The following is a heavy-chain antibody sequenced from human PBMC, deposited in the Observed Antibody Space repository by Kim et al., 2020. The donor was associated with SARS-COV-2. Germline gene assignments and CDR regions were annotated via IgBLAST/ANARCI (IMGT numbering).Heavy chain of an antibody. J-gene: IGHJ5*02. Sequence: SETLSLTCTVSGGSISSSSYYWGWIRQPPGKGLEWIGSIYYSGSTYYNPSLKSRVTISVDTSKNQFSLKLSSVTAADTAVYYCARVVYSSGGNWFDPWGQGTLVTVSS. CDR1: GGSISSSSYY. V-gene: IGHV4-39*07. D-gene: IGHD6-19*01. CDR3: ARVVYSSGGNWFDP. CDR2: IYYSGST.